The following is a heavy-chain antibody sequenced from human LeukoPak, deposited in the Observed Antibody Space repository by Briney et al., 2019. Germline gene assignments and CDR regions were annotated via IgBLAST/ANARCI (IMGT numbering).Heavy chain of an antibody. J-gene: IGHJ4*02. CDR1: GFTVTKYA. CDR3: AKDNYGRFDF. Sequence: GSLRLSRAASGFTVTKYAIAWVRQAPGEGLEWGSALSGHVPNPSYADCVYRRSSISRHNSPYAPHTGMSTLRPEDTATYFSAKDNYGRFDFWGPGTLVTVSS. V-gene: IGHV3-23*01. CDR2: LSGHVPNP. D-gene: IGHD3-10*01.